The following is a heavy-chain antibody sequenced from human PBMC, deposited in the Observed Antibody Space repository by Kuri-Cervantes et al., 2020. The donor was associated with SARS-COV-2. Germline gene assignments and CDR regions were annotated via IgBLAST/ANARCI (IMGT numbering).Heavy chain of an antibody. D-gene: IGHD5-18*01. V-gene: IGHV3-33*01. CDR1: GFTFSSYG. Sequence: GESLKISCAASGFTFSSYGMHWVRQAPGKGLEWVAVIWYDGSNKYYADSVKGRFTISRDNSKNTLYLQMNSLQTEDTAVYFCARHSAMVVRAIRFATPYYYYYVLDVWGQGTTVTVSS. CDR2: IWYDGSNK. J-gene: IGHJ6*02. CDR3: ARHSAMVVRAIRFATPYYYYYVLDV.